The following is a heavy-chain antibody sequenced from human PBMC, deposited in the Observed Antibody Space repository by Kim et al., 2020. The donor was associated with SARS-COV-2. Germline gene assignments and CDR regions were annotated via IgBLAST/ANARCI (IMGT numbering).Heavy chain of an antibody. CDR1: GFVFSTYE. Sequence: GGSLRLSCVASGFVFSTYEMQWVRQAPGKGLEWVSYISGIGRTDYFADSVKGRFTISRDNDKNSVFLEMHSLRAADTAVYYCARVADLWSGYNGMDVWGQGTAVT. J-gene: IGHJ6*02. V-gene: IGHV3-48*03. CDR2: ISGIGRTD. CDR3: ARVADLWSGYNGMDV. D-gene: IGHD3-3*01.